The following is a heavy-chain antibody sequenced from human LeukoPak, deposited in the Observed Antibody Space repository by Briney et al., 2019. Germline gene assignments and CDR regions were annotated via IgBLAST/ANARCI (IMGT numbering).Heavy chain of an antibody. J-gene: IGHJ3*02. V-gene: IGHV4-59*01. Sequence: SETLSLTCTVSGGSINSYYWSWIRQPPGKGLEWIGYIYYSGRTNYNPSLKSRVTISVDTSKNQFSLKLTSVTAADTAVYYCARSIAVAGNDALDIWGRGTMVTVSS. CDR1: GGSINSYY. D-gene: IGHD6-19*01. CDR2: IYYSGRT. CDR3: ARSIAVAGNDALDI.